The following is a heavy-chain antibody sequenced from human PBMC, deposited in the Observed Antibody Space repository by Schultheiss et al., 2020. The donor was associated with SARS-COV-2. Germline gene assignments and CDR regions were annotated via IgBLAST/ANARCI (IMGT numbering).Heavy chain of an antibody. D-gene: IGHD5-18*01. Sequence: KISCKASGGTFSSYAISWVRQAPGQGLEWMGRIIPILGIANYAQKFQGRVTITADKSTSTAYMELSSLRSEDTAVYYCARLDSYGYYMDVWGKGTTVTVSS. CDR1: GGTFSSYA. V-gene: IGHV1-69*04. CDR3: ARLDSYGYYMDV. J-gene: IGHJ6*03. CDR2: IIPILGIA.